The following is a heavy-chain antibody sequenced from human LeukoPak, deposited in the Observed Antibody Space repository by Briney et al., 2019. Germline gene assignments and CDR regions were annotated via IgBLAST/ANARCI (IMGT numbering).Heavy chain of an antibody. V-gene: IGHV4-59*01. D-gene: IGHD5-18*01. CDR2: IYYGGST. Sequence: SETLSLTCTASGCSISSYYWSWIRQPPGKGLEWIGYIYYGGSTNYNPSLKRRVTISVDTSKNKFSLKLSSVTAADTAVYYCATPGYSYGYSLAFDIWGQGTMVTVSS. J-gene: IGHJ3*02. CDR3: ATPGYSYGYSLAFDI. CDR1: GCSISSYY.